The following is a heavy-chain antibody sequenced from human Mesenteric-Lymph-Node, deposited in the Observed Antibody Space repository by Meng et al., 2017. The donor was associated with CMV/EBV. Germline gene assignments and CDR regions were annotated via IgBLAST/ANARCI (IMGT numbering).Heavy chain of an antibody. CDR1: GVSFSGDY. Sequence: QVQLQQWGEGLLKPSEHLSLTCAVYGVSFSGDYLSWIRQPPGKGLEWIGEINHSGVPNYNPSLKSRVTISLDRSKNQFSLKLSSVTAEDTAVYYCARGSDIPVNNYWGQGTLVTVSS. CDR3: ARGSDIPVNNY. V-gene: IGHV4-34*01. D-gene: IGHD2-15*01. J-gene: IGHJ4*02. CDR2: INHSGVP.